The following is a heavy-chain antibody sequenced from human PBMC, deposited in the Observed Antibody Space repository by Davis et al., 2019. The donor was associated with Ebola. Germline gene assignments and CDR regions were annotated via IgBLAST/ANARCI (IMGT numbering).Heavy chain of an antibody. Sequence: PGGSLRLSCSASGFSLSSYSMNWVRQAPGKGLDWVSSISSTGVLYYGESVKGRFTMSRDNAKNSVYLQMNSLRAEDTAVYYCARDAHVTGRWGQGTLVIVSS. CDR2: ISSTGVL. CDR3: ARDAHVTGR. CDR1: GFSLSSYS. J-gene: IGHJ4*02. V-gene: IGHV3-21*01. D-gene: IGHD1-20*01.